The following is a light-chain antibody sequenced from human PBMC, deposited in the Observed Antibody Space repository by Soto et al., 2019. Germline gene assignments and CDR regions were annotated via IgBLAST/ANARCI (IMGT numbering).Light chain of an antibody. Sequence: QLVLTQSPSASASLGASVKLTCTLSSGHSSYAIAWHQQQPEKGPRYLMKLNSDGSHSKGDAIPDRFSGSSSGAERYLIISSLQSEDEADYYCQTWGTDIHVFGTGTKLTVL. CDR1: SGHSSYA. J-gene: IGLJ1*01. CDR3: QTWGTDIHV. CDR2: LNSDGSH. V-gene: IGLV4-69*01.